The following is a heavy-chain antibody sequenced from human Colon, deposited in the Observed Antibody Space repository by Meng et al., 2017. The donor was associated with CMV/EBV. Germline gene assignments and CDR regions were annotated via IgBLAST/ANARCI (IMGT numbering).Heavy chain of an antibody. J-gene: IGHJ4*02. Sequence: SGCHFSSYGMHWVRQPPGKGLEWVAVIWYDGNRKYYADSVKGRFSISRDDSKNTVYLQMDSLRAEDTAVYYCARDNDGTSHYSQFDYWGQGTLVTVSS. CDR3: ARDNDGTSHYSQFDY. CDR2: IWYDGNRK. V-gene: IGHV3-33*01. CDR1: GCHFSSYG. D-gene: IGHD3-22*01.